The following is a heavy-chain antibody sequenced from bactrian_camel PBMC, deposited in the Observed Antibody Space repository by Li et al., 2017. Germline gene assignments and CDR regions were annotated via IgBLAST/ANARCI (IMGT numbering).Heavy chain of an antibody. V-gene: IGHV3S57*01. J-gene: IGHJ6*01. D-gene: IGHD2*01. Sequence: HVQLVESGGGSVQAGGSLRLSCAGSGRTYMKWCMGWFRQVPGKEREGLATIDSDGRTAYADSVKGRFTISKDKDKNILYLDMDNLGPEDSAVYFCAARGRKKGELGPRGTYGCVVLDEAADFRYWGQGTQVTVS. CDR3: AARGRKKGELGPRGTYGCVVLDEAADFRY. CDR2: IDSDGRT. CDR1: GRTYMKWC.